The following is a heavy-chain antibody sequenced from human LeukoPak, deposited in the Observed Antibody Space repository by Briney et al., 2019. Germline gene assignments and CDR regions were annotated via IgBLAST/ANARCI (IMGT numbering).Heavy chain of an antibody. D-gene: IGHD2-2*01. CDR2: IWNSGNS. CDR1: ACSINSGGYF. Sequence: PSETLSLTCTVSACSINSGGYFWTWVRQHPGEGLEWIGYIWNSGNSYYNPSLSSRVIISADSSKSTFSLKLSSVTAADTAVYYCARYHCGSTYCPGVDFYGQGTLVTVSS. V-gene: IGHV4-31*03. CDR3: ARYHCGSTYCPGVDF. J-gene: IGHJ4*02.